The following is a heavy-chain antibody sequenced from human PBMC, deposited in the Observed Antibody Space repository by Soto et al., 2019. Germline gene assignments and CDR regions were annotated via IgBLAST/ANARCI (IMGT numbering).Heavy chain of an antibody. CDR1: GDSLSRGSFY. CDR2: IYDSGTT. V-gene: IGHV4-61*03. D-gene: IGHD3-10*01. CDR3: ARRFTFGYFQP. J-gene: IGHJ1*01. Sequence: QVQLQESGPGLVQPSETLALTCTVSGDSLSRGSFYWSWIRQSPGKGLEWIGYIYDSGTTNYNPSLMGRVTISQDTSMNRFSLTLTSVTAADTAVYYCARRFTFGYFQPWGQGTLVAVSS.